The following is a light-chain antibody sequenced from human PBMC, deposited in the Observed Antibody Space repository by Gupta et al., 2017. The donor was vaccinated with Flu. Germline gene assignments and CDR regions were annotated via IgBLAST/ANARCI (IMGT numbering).Light chain of an antibody. Sequence: DIQMTQSPSTLSASVGDRVTITCRASQSINSWLAWYQQKPGKAPKVLIYKASSLESGVPSRFSGSESGTEFTLTISSLQPDDFATYYCQQYSLYTWTFGQGTKVEIK. CDR2: KAS. CDR3: QQYSLYTWT. CDR1: QSINSW. J-gene: IGKJ1*01. V-gene: IGKV1-5*03.